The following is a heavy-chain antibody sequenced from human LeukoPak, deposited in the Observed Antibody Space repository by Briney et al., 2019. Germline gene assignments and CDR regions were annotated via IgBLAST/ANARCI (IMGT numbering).Heavy chain of an antibody. CDR1: GFTFSSYA. J-gene: IGHJ6*02. V-gene: IGHV3-23*01. CDR3: AKGAYSSSWYFSDYYYYYGMDV. CDR2: ISGSGGST. Sequence: GGSLRLSCAASGFTFSSYAMSWVRQAPGKGLEWVSGISGSGGSTYYADSVKGRFTISRDNSKNTLYLQMNSLKAEDTAVYYCAKGAYSSSWYFSDYYYYYGMDVWGQGTTVTVSS. D-gene: IGHD6-13*01.